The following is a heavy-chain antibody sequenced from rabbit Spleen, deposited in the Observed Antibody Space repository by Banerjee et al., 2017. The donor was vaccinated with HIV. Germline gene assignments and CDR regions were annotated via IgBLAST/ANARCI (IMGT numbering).Heavy chain of an antibody. V-gene: IGHV1S40*01. CDR3: ARNYVNAFDP. D-gene: IGHD1-1*01. CDR1: GFSFSFSNY. J-gene: IGHJ2*01. Sequence: QSLEESGGDLVKPGASLTLTCTASGFSFSFSNYLCWVRQPPGKGPEWIACIAAGVSGTTYYATWAKGRFTISKTSSTTVTLQMTSLTAADTATYFCARNYVNAFDPWGHGTLVTVS. CDR2: IAAGVSGTT.